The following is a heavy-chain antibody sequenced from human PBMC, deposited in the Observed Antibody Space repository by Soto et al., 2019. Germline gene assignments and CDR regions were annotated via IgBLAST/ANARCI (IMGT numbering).Heavy chain of an antibody. J-gene: IGHJ4*02. Sequence: GGSLRLSCAASGFTFSDYYMSWIRQAPGRGLEWVSHISSNSFYTNYADSVKGRFTISRDNAKNSLYLQMNSLRAEDSAVYYCARKGELQTSLEFWGQGISVTVSS. D-gene: IGHD1-26*01. CDR1: GFTFSDYY. CDR3: ARKGELQTSLEF. V-gene: IGHV3-11*06. CDR2: ISSNSFYT.